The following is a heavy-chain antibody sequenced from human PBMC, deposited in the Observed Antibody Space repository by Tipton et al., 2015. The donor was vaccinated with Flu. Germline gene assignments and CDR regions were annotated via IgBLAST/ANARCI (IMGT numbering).Heavy chain of an antibody. V-gene: IGHV4-59*01. Sequence: TLSLTCSVSGYSLTSYYWSWIRQPPGKGLEWLGQIYYSGTTNYNPSLKSRVTISLDKSKNQFSLKLNSMTTADTAVFYCARGGWEPHGGWFDPWGQGTLVAVSS. J-gene: IGHJ5*02. CDR1: GYSLTSYY. CDR3: ARGGWEPHGGWFDP. D-gene: IGHD1-26*01. CDR2: IYYSGTT.